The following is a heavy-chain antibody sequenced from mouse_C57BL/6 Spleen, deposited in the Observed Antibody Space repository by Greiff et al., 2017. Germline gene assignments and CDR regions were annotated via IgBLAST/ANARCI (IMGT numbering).Heavy chain of an antibody. V-gene: IGHV1-85*01. J-gene: IGHJ2*01. D-gene: IGHD1-1*01. CDR3: ARLSYYYGSSYYFDY. CDR2: IYPRDGST. Sequence: VQLQQSGPELVKPGASVKLSCKASGYTFTSYDINWVKQRPGQGLEWIGWIYPRDGSTTYNEKFKGKATLTVDTSSSTAYMELHSLTSEDSAVYFCARLSYYYGSSYYFDYWGQGTTLTVSS. CDR1: GYTFTSYD.